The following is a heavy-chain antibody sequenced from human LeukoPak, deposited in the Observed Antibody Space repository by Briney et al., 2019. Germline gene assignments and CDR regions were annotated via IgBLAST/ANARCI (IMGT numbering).Heavy chain of an antibody. CDR1: GYTFATYG. CDR2: INPYNDNT. V-gene: IGHV1-18*01. D-gene: IGHD6-13*01. Sequence: AASVKVSCKASGYTFATYGISWVRQAPGQGLEWMGWINPYNDNTNYAQNIQGRVTMTTDTSSSTAYMELRSLRSDDTAVYYCARANKYSSSSWFDPWGQGTLVTVSS. J-gene: IGHJ5*02. CDR3: ARANKYSSSSWFDP.